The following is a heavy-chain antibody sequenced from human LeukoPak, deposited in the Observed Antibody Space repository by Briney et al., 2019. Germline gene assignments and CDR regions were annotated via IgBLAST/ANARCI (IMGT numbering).Heavy chain of an antibody. Sequence: ASVKVSCKASGYTLTDYGISWVRQAPGQGLEWMGWISGYNSNTNYAQKLQGRVTMTTDTSTSTASMELRSLRSDDTAVYYCARGAALSSGHGSFDYWGQGTLVTVSS. J-gene: IGHJ4*02. CDR2: ISGYNSNT. CDR3: ARGAALSSGHGSFDY. CDR1: GYTLTDYG. D-gene: IGHD3-10*02. V-gene: IGHV1-18*01.